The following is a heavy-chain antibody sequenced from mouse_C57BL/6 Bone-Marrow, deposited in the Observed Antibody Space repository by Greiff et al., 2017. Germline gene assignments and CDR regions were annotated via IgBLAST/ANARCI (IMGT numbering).Heavy chain of an antibody. D-gene: IGHD1-1*01. CDR2: ISSGSSTI. J-gene: IGHJ1*03. Sequence: EVKLMESGGGLVKPGGSLKLSCAASGFTFSDYGMHWVRQAPEKGLEWVAYISSGSSTIYYADTVKGRFTISRANANNTRFLHMTSLMSEDTAMYYCARHYYGSSYWYFDVWGTGTTVIVSS. V-gene: IGHV5-17*01. CDR3: ARHYYGSSYWYFDV. CDR1: GFTFSDYG.